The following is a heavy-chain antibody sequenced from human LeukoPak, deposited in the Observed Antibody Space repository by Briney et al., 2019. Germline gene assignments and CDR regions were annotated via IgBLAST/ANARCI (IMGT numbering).Heavy chain of an antibody. CDR3: ARWGPSRNVDY. CDR2: IYYSGST. CDR1: GGSISSYY. Sequence: NTSETLSLTCTVSGGSISSYYWSWIRQPPGKGLEWIGYIYYSGSTNYNPSLKSRVTISVDTSKNQFSLKLSSVTAADTAVYYCARWGPSRNVDYWGQGTLVTVSS. J-gene: IGHJ4*02. D-gene: IGHD6-13*01. V-gene: IGHV4-59*01.